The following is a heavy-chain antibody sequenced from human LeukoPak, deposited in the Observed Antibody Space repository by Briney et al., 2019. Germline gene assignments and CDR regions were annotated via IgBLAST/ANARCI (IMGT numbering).Heavy chain of an antibody. V-gene: IGHV4-39*07. D-gene: IGHD1-26*01. CDR1: GGSIRSSYYY. J-gene: IGHJ4*02. Sequence: SETLSLTCTVSGGSIRSSYYYWGWIRQPPGKGLEWIGSIYYSGSTYYNPSLKSRVTISVDTSKNQFSLKLSSVTAADTAVYYCARYPSGSYSGGFDYWGQGTLVTVSS. CDR3: ARYPSGSYSGGFDY. CDR2: IYYSGST.